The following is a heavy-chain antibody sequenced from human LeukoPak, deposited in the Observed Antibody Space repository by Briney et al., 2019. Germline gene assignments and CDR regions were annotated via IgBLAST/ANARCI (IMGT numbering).Heavy chain of an antibody. CDR3: ARDSGYNWNYVFDY. Sequence: PSETLSLTCTVSGGSISSYYWSWIRQPPGKGLEWIGYIYYSGSIYYNPSLKSRVTISLDTSKNQFSLKLTSVTAADTAVYYCARDSGYNWNYVFDYWGQGTLVTVSS. D-gene: IGHD1-7*01. J-gene: IGHJ4*02. CDR2: IYYSGSI. CDR1: GGSISSYY. V-gene: IGHV4-59*12.